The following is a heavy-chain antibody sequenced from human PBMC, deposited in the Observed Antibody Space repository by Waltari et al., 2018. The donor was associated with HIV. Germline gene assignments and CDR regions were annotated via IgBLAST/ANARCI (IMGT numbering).Heavy chain of an antibody. CDR3: AKDIRPGWYFDL. Sequence: EEQLVESGGGLVQPGGSLRLSCAASGLTVSSNYMNWVRQAPGKGLEWVSVIYSSGSTYYAYSVKGRFTISRDNSKNTLYLQMNSLRAEDTAVYYCAKDIRPGWYFDLWGRGTLVTVSS. CDR2: IYSSGST. CDR1: GLTVSSNY. V-gene: IGHV3-66*01. J-gene: IGHJ2*01.